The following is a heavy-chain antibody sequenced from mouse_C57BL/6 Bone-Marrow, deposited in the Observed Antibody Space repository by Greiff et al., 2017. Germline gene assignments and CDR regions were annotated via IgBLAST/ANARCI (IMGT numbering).Heavy chain of an antibody. J-gene: IGHJ4*01. V-gene: IGHV5-15*01. CDR1: GFTFSDYG. CDR2: ISNLAYSI. CDR3: ARQDYGSSYDYAMDY. Sequence: EVQRVESGGGLVQPGGSLKLSCAASGFTFSDYGMAWVRQAPRKGPEWVAFISNLAYSIYYADTVTGRFTISRENAKNTLYLEMSRLRSEDTAMYYCARQDYGSSYDYAMDYWGQGTSVTVSS. D-gene: IGHD1-1*01.